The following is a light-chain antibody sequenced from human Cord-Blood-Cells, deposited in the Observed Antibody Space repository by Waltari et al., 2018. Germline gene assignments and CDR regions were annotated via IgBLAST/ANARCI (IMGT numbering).Light chain of an antibody. CDR3: QQYNNWPPWT. V-gene: IGKV3-15*01. Sequence: EIVMPPSPATLSVSPGERATLSCRASPSVSSNLAWYQQKPGQAPMLLIYGASTRATGIPARFSGSGSGTEFTLTISSLQSEDFAVYYCQQYNNWPPWTFGQGTKVEIK. J-gene: IGKJ1*01. CDR1: PSVSSN. CDR2: GAS.